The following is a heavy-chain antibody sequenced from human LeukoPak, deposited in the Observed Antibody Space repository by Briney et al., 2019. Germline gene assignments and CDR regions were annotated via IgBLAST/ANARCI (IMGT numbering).Heavy chain of an antibody. CDR3: ARDVGGYYSGNDY. CDR2: ISSSGSTI. CDR1: GFTFSSYS. Sequence: PGGSLRLSCAASGFTFSSYSMNWVRQAPGKGLEWVSYISSSGSTIYYADSVKGRFTISRDNAKNSLYLQMNSLRAEDTAVYYCARDVGGYYSGNDYWGQGTLVTVSS. D-gene: IGHD5-12*01. V-gene: IGHV3-48*04. J-gene: IGHJ4*02.